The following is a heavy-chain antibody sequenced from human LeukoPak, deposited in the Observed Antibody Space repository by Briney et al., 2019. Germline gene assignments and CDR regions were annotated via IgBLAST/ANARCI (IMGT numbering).Heavy chain of an antibody. J-gene: IGHJ4*02. CDR3: ARDPATGTTNDPTMGY. V-gene: IGHV3-48*01. D-gene: IGHD1-1*01. Sequence: GGSLRLSCAASGFTFSSYSMNWVRQAPGKGLEWVSYISSSSSTIFYADSVKGRFTISRDNAKNSLYLQMNSLRAEDTAVYYCARDPATGTTNDPTMGYWGQGTLVTVSS. CDR2: ISSSSSTI. CDR1: GFTFSSYS.